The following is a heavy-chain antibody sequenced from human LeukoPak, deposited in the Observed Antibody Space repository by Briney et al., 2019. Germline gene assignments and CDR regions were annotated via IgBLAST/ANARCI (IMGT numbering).Heavy chain of an antibody. CDR1: GFTFSTYA. CDR3: AREVSDAFDI. Sequence: PGGSLRLSCVASGFTFSTYAIHWVRQAPGKGLEWVADAVKGRFTIFRDISKNTLYLQMNSLRGEDTAVYYCAREVSDAFDIWGQGTMVTVSS. V-gene: IGHV3-30*04. J-gene: IGHJ3*02. D-gene: IGHD4-11*01.